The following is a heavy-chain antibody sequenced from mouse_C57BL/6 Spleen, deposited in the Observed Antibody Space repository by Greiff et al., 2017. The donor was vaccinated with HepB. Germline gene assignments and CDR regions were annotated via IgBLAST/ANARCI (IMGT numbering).Heavy chain of an antibody. J-gene: IGHJ1*03. CDR3: TSQGDSNHWYFDV. CDR1: GYTFTDYE. CDR2: IDPETGGT. D-gene: IGHD2-5*01. Sequence: QVQLQQSGAELVRPGASVTLSCKASGYTFTDYEMHWVKQTPVHGLEWIGAIDPETGGTAYNQKFKGKAILTADKSSSTAYMELRSLTSEDSAVYYCTSQGDSNHWYFDVWGTGTTVTVSS. V-gene: IGHV1-15*01.